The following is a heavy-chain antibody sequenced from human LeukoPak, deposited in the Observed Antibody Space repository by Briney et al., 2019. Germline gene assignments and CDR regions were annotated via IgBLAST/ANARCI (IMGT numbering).Heavy chain of an antibody. CDR1: GGSISSGGYS. V-gene: IGHV4-30-2*01. Sequence: PSETLSLTCAVSGGSISSGGYSWSWIRQPPGKGLEWIGYIYHSGSTYYNPSLKSRVTISVDRSKNQFSLKLSSVTAADTAVYYCATLTYYYDSSGYYFDYWGQGILVTVSS. CDR2: IYHSGST. J-gene: IGHJ4*02. CDR3: ATLTYYYDSSGYYFDY. D-gene: IGHD3-22*01.